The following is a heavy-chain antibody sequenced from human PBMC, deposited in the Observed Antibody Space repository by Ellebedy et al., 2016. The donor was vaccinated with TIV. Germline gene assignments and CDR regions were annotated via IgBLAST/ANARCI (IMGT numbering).Heavy chain of an antibody. V-gene: IGHV5-51*01. CDR2: VNPGDSNT. D-gene: IGHD3-16*01. Sequence: GESLKISCAASGYTFTNYWMGWVRQTPGKGLEWMAIVNPGDSNTLYTPSFQGQFTISADKSISTPYLQWSSLKASDTAIYYCARHKKGGETVDAFHSWGQGTMVTVSS. J-gene: IGHJ3*02. CDR1: GYTFTNYW. CDR3: ARHKKGGETVDAFHS.